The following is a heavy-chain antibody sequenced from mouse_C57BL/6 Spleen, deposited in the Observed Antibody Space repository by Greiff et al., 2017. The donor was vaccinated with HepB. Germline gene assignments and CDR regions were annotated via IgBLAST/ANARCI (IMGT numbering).Heavy chain of an antibody. J-gene: IGHJ2*01. Sequence: VQLQQSGPELVKPGASVKISCKASGYTFTDYYMNWVKQSHGKSLEWIGDINPNNGGTSYNQKFKGKATLTVDKSSSTAYMELRSLTSEDSAVYYCARWVYYSPFDYWGQGTTLTVSS. V-gene: IGHV1-26*01. CDR3: ARWVYYSPFDY. CDR2: INPNNGGT. CDR1: GYTFTDYY. D-gene: IGHD2-12*01.